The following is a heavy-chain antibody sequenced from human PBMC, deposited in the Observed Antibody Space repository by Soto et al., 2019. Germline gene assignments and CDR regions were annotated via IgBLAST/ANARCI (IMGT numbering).Heavy chain of an antibody. J-gene: IGHJ6*02. V-gene: IGHV3-48*02. Sequence: EVQLEESGGGLVQPGGSLRLSCAASGFTFSRYTMNWVRQTPGKGLEWVSYISSGSLSIYYADSVKGRFTVSRDNAKNSLFLQMNSLRDEDTGVYYCARGGSSSDNGMDVWGQGTTVTVSS. CDR1: GFTFSRYT. CDR3: ARGGSSSDNGMDV. CDR2: ISSGSLSI. D-gene: IGHD3-16*01.